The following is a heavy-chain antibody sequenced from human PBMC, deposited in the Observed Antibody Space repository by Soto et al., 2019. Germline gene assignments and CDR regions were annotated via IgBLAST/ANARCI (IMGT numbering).Heavy chain of an antibody. Sequence: SETLSLTCTVSGGSISSGGYYWNWIRQHPGKGLEWIGNIYYRGYTYYTPSLKSRAAISVDTSKNQFSLKLSPVTAADTAVYYCARTVGYCRSDSCYTRGFDYCGQGSLVTVSS. CDR1: GGSISSGGYY. D-gene: IGHD2-2*02. CDR3: ARTVGYCRSDSCYTRGFDY. CDR2: IYYRGYT. V-gene: IGHV4-31*03. J-gene: IGHJ4*02.